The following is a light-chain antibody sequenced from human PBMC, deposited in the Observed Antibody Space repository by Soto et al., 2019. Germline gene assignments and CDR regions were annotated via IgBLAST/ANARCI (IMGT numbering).Light chain of an antibody. CDR2: EVS. J-gene: IGLJ3*02. CDR1: SSDVGRYKY. Sequence: QSVLTQPASVSGSPGQSITISCTETSSDVGRYKYVSWFQHYPGKAPKLMIYEVSNRPSGVSDRFSGSKSGNTASLTISGLQAEDETDYYCSSYTTSSTWVFGGGTKLTVL. V-gene: IGLV2-14*01. CDR3: SSYTTSSTWV.